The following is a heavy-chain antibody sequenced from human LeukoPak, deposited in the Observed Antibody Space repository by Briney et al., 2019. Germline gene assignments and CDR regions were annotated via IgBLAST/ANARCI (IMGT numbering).Heavy chain of an antibody. D-gene: IGHD1-14*01. CDR3: ARGGYHHGFDI. J-gene: IGHJ3*02. CDR1: EFTFTNYW. V-gene: IGHV3-74*01. Sequence: GGSLRLSCAASEFTFTNYWMHLVRQAPGEGLVWVSRIDNDGSDSIYADSVVGRFTISRDNAKNTVYLQMHGLRADDTAVYYCARGGYHHGFDIWGQGTMVTVSS. CDR2: IDNDGSDS.